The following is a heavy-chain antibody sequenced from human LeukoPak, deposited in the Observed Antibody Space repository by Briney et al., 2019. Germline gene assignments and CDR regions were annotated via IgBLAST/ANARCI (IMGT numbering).Heavy chain of an antibody. V-gene: IGHV3-72*01. CDR1: GFSFGDHY. CDR3: ARAQYCTTTTCYKTWDY. CDR2: TRNRPNSYST. D-gene: IGHD2-2*02. J-gene: IGHJ4*02. Sequence: GGSLRLSCAASGFSFGDHYMDWVRQAPGKGLEWVARTRNRPNSYSTEYAASVKGRFTISRDVSKNPVYLQMNSLEIEDTAVYYCARAQYCTTTTCYKTWDYWGQGTLVTVYS.